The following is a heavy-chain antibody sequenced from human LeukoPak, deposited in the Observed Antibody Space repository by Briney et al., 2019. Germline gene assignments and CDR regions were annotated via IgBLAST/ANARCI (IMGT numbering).Heavy chain of an antibody. CDR1: GYSISRGYY. CDR2: IYYSGST. J-gene: IGHJ6*03. Sequence: SETLSLTCTVSGYSISRGYYWGWIRQPPGKGLEWIGSIYYSGSTYYNPSLKSRVTISVDTSKNQFSLKLSSVTAADTAVYYCARQFAGMVRGVISQYYYYYMDVWGKGTTVTISS. D-gene: IGHD3-10*01. V-gene: IGHV4-38-2*02. CDR3: ARQFAGMVRGVISQYYYYYMDV.